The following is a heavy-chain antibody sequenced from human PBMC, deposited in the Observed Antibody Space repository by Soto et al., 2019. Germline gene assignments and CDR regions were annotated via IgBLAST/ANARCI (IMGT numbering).Heavy chain of an antibody. J-gene: IGHJ4*01. CDR2: IYSAGST. CDR1: GLTVSRTQ. D-gene: IGHD6-6*01. V-gene: IGHV3-53*01. CDR3: ARAREPEHSSSTFFDY. Sequence: PGGSLRLSCAVSGLTVSRTQMSWVRQAPGKGLQWVSVIYSAGSTYYANAVKGRFTISRDISENKIFLELNGLTVDDTAVYYCARAREPEHSSSTFFDYWGRGTAVTVAS.